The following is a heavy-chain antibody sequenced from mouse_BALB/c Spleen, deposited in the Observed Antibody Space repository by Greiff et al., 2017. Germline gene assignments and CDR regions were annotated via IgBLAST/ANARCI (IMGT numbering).Heavy chain of an antibody. CDR3: AREGYRTRFAY. J-gene: IGHJ3*01. D-gene: IGHD2-14*01. Sequence: QVQLQQSGAELMKPGASVKISCKATGYTFSSYWIEWVKQRPGHGLEWIGEILPGSGSTNYNEKFKGKATFTADTSSNTAYMQLSSLTSEDSAVYYCAREGYRTRFAYWGQGTLVTVSA. CDR2: ILPGSGST. V-gene: IGHV1-9*01. CDR1: GYTFSSYW.